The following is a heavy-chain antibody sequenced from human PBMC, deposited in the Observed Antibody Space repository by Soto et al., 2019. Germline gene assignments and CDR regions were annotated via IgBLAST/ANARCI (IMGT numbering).Heavy chain of an antibody. V-gene: IGHV4-34*01. D-gene: IGHD2-2*01. CDR2: INHSGST. CDR1: GGSFSGYY. CDR3: ARGDPAAGEPLTLPPQRPFDY. J-gene: IGHJ4*02. Sequence: SETLSLTCAVYGGSFSGYYWSWIRQPPGKGLEWIGEINHSGSTNYNPSLKSRVTISVDTSKNQFSLKLSSVTAADTAVYYCARGDPAAGEPLTLPPQRPFDYWGQGTLVTVSS.